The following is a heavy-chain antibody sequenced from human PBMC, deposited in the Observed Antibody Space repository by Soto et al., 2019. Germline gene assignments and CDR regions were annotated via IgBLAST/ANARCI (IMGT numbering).Heavy chain of an antibody. D-gene: IGHD6-13*01. CDR3: AREHSSSWRFDY. J-gene: IGHJ4*02. CDR1: GYTFSSYD. V-gene: IGHV1-8*01. CDR2: MNPNSGNT. Sequence: QVQLVQSGAEVKKPGASVKVSCKASGYTFSSYDINWVRQATGQGLEWMGWMNPNSGNTDYAQKFQGRVTMTRNTSISTAYMDLSSLRSEDTAVYYCAREHSSSWRFDYWGQGTLVTVSS.